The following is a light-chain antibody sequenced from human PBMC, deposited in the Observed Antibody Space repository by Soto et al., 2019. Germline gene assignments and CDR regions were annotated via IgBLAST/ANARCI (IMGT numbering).Light chain of an antibody. Sequence: EIVLTQSPGTLSLSPGERATLSCRASQSLTNNYFAWYQQKPGRALRLLIDGASTRATGIPDRFSGSGSGTDFTLTISSLQAEDVAVYYCQQYYDTWSFGQGTKLEIK. CDR1: QSLTNNY. CDR2: GAS. J-gene: IGKJ2*01. V-gene: IGKV3-20*01. CDR3: QQYYDTWS.